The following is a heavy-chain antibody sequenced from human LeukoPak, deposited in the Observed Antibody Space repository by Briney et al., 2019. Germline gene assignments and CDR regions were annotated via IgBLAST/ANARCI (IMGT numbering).Heavy chain of an antibody. V-gene: IGHV4-30-4*01. Sequence: PSETLSLTCTVSGGSISSGDYYWSWIRQPPGKGLEWIGYIYYSGSTYYNPSLKSRVTISVDTSKNQFSLKLSSVTAADTAVYYCARESAYSGYPDDAFDIWGQGTMVTVSS. CDR3: ARESAYSGYPDDAFDI. CDR2: IYYSGST. J-gene: IGHJ3*02. D-gene: IGHD5-12*01. CDR1: GGSISSGDYY.